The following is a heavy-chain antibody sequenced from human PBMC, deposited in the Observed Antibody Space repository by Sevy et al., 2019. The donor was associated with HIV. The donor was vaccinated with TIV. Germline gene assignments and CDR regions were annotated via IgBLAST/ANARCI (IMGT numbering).Heavy chain of an antibody. V-gene: IGHV3-30-3*01. J-gene: IGHJ6*03. CDR3: AREGAPGYYYYYYMHV. CDR1: GFTFSSYA. D-gene: IGHD1-26*01. CDR2: ISYDGSNK. Sequence: GGSLRLSCAASGFTFSSYAMHWVRQAPGKGLEWVAVISYDGSNKYYADSVKGRFTISRDNSKNTLYLQMNSLRAEDTAVYYCAREGAPGYYYYYYMHVWGKGTTVTVSS.